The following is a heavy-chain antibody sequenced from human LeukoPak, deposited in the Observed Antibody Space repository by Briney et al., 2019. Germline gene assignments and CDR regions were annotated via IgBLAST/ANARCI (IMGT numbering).Heavy chain of an antibody. CDR2: INPSGGST. CDR1: GYTFTSYY. D-gene: IGHD1-26*01. Sequence: GASVKVSCKASGYTFTSYYMHWVRQAPGQGLEWMGIINPSGGSTNYAQKLQGRVTMTTDTSTSTAYMELRSLRSDDTAVYYCARIEWELLWFDPWGQGTLVTVSS. V-gene: IGHV1-46*01. J-gene: IGHJ5*02. CDR3: ARIEWELLWFDP.